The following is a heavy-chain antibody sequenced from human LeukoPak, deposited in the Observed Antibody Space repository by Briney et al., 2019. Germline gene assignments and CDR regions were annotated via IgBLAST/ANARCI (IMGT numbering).Heavy chain of an antibody. V-gene: IGHV1-69*04. CDR3: ARDSGGYFDY. CDR1: GGTFSSYA. D-gene: IGHD5-12*01. CDR2: IIPILGIA. J-gene: IGHJ4*02. Sequence: SVKVSCKASGGTFSSYAISWVRQAPGQGLEWMGRIIPILGIANYAQKFQGRITITADKSTSTAYMELSSLRSEDTAVYYCARDSGGYFDYWGQGTLVTVSS.